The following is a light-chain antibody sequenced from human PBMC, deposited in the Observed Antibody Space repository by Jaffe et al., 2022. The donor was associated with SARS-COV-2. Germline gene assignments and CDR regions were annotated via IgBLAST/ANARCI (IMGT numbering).Light chain of an antibody. CDR2: KAS. Sequence: DIQMTQSPSTLSASVGDRVTITCRASQSISNWLAWYQQKPGKAPKLLIYKASSLDSGVPSRFSGSGSGTEFTLTISSLQPDDFATYYCQQYNNYPYTFGQGTKLEIK. J-gene: IGKJ2*01. V-gene: IGKV1-5*03. CDR1: QSISNW. CDR3: QQYNNYPYT.